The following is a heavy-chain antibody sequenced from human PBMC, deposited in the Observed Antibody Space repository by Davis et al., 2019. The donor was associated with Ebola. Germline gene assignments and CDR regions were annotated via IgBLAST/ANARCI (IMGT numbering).Heavy chain of an antibody. Sequence: PGGSLRLSCAASGFISSSYWMSWVRQAPGKGLEWVANIKQDGSEKYYVDSVKGRLTISRDNAKNSLYLQMNSLRAEDTAVYYCVSHDKGAAAIWGQGTLVTVSS. D-gene: IGHD6-13*01. CDR1: GFISSSYW. CDR2: IKQDGSEK. CDR3: VSHDKGAAAI. J-gene: IGHJ4*02. V-gene: IGHV3-7*01.